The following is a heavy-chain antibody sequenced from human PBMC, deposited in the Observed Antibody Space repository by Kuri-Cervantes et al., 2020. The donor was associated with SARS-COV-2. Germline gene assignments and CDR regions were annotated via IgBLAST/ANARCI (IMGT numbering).Heavy chain of an antibody. CDR2: IYHSGST. D-gene: IGHD7-27*01. CDR3: ARIFQGAGESNAFDI. V-gene: IGHV4-38-2*01. J-gene: IGHJ3*02. CDR1: GYSISSGYY. Sequence: SETLSLTCAVSGYSISSGYYWGWIRQPPGKGLEWIGSIYHSGSTYYNPSLKSRVTISVDTSKNQFSLKLNSVTAADTAVYYCARIFQGAGESNAFDIWGQGTMVTVSS.